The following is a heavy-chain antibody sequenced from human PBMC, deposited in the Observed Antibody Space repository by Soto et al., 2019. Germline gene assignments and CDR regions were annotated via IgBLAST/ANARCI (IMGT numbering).Heavy chain of an antibody. CDR2: INHSGST. CDR1: GGSFSGYY. D-gene: IGHD7-27*01. CDR3: AGWGSGRWFDP. Sequence: PSETLSLTCAVYGGSFSGYYWSWIRQPPGKGLEWIGEINHSGSTNYNPSLKSRVTISVDTSKNQFSLKLSSVTAADTAVYYCAGWGSGRWFDPWGQGTLVTVSS. V-gene: IGHV4-34*01. J-gene: IGHJ5*02.